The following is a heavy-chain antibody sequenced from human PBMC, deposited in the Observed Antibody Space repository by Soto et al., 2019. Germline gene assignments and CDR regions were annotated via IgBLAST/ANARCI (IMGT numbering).Heavy chain of an antibody. Sequence: GGSLRLSCVASGFTFSSYAMSWVRQAPGKGLEWVSAISGSGGSTYYADSVKGRFTISRDNSKNTLYLQMNSLRAEDTAVYYCAKGSYYDFWSGFHYYMDVWGKGTTVTVSS. CDR1: GFTFSSYA. CDR3: AKGSYYDFWSGFHYYMDV. D-gene: IGHD3-3*01. V-gene: IGHV3-23*01. CDR2: ISGSGGST. J-gene: IGHJ6*03.